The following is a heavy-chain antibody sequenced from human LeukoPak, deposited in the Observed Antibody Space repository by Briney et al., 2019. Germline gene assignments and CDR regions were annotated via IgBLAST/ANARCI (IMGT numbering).Heavy chain of an antibody. V-gene: IGHV3-21*04. CDR3: AKLYVGYYDSSGYYAPGNWYFDL. CDR1: GFTVSSNY. Sequence: GGSLRLSCAASGFTVSSNYMSWVRQAPGKGLEWVSSISSSSSYIYYADSVKGRFTISRDNAKNSLYLQMNSLRAEDTAVYYCAKLYVGYYDSSGYYAPGNWYFDLWGRGTLVTVSS. D-gene: IGHD3-22*01. CDR2: ISSSSSYI. J-gene: IGHJ2*01.